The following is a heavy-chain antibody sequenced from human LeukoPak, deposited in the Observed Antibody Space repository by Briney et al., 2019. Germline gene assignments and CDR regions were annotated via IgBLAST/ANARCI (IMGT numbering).Heavy chain of an antibody. Sequence: GGSLRLSCAASGFTFSSYGMHWVRQAPGKGLEWVAVISYDGSNKYYADSVKGRFTISRDNSKNTLYLQMGSLRAEDMAVYYCARGRVAVAGTDYMDVWGKGTTVTISS. CDR2: ISYDGSNK. D-gene: IGHD6-19*01. J-gene: IGHJ6*03. CDR3: ARGRVAVAGTDYMDV. CDR1: GFTFSSYG. V-gene: IGHV3-30*03.